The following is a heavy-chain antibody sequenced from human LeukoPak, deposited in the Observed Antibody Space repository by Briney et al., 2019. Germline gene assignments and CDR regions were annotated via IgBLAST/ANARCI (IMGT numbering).Heavy chain of an antibody. CDR1: GGSFSDYY. Sequence: SETLSLTCAVYGGSFSDYYWSWIRQPPGKGLEWIGAINYRGGTNYNPSLKSRVTISVDTSKNQFSLKLSSVTAADTAVYYCARERSSGWYSFDYWGQGTLVTVSS. CDR3: ARERSSGWYSFDY. J-gene: IGHJ4*02. CDR2: INYRGGT. D-gene: IGHD6-19*01. V-gene: IGHV4-34*01.